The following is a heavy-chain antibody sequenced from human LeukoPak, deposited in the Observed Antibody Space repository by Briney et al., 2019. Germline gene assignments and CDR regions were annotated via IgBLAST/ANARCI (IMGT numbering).Heavy chain of an antibody. CDR3: AKGGDYDYVWGSYRYTYFDY. CDR1: AFTFSSYA. V-gene: IGHV3-23*01. CDR2: ISGSGGST. Sequence: PRGSLRLSCAASAFTFSSYAMSWVRQAPGKGLEWVSAISGSGGSTDYADSVKGRYTISRDNSKNTLYLQMNSLRAEDTAAYYCAKGGDYDYVWGSYRYTYFDYWGQGTLVTVSS. J-gene: IGHJ4*02. D-gene: IGHD3-16*02.